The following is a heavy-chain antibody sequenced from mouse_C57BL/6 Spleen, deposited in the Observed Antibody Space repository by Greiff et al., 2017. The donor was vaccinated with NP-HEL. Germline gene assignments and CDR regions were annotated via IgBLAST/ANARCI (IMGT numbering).Heavy chain of an antibody. CDR1: GYAFSSSW. J-gene: IGHJ4*01. V-gene: IGHV1-82*01. CDR2: IYPGDGDT. CDR3: ARKINYYGSSAYAMDY. D-gene: IGHD1-1*01. Sequence: VQLQQSGPELVKPGASVKISCKASGYAFSSSWMNWVKQRPGKGLEWLGRIYPGDGDTNYNGKFKGKATLTADKSSSTAYMQLISLTSDDSAVYFCARKINYYGSSAYAMDYWGQGTSVTVSS.